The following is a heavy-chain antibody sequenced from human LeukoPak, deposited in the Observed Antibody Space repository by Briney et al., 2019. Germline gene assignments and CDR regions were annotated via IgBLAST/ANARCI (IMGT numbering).Heavy chain of an antibody. Sequence: PGGSLRLSCAASGFTFSSYAMGWVRHAPGKGLEWVSAISGSGAGTYYADSVKGRFTISRDNSKNTLYLQMNSLRAEDTAVYYCAKDWRIAVGSAFDIWGQGTMVTVSS. J-gene: IGHJ3*02. CDR3: AKDWRIAVGSAFDI. V-gene: IGHV3-23*01. CDR1: GFTFSSYA. D-gene: IGHD6-19*01. CDR2: ISGSGAGT.